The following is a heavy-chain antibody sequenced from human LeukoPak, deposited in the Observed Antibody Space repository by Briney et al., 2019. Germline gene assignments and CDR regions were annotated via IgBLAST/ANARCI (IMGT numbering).Heavy chain of an antibody. V-gene: IGHV4-4*07. CDR2: IYTSGST. J-gene: IGHJ4*02. Sequence: PSETLSLTCTVSGGSTSSYYWSWIRQPAGKGLEWIGRIYTSGSTNYNPSLKSRVTMSVDTSKNQFSLKLSSVTAADTAVYYCARVRYSSGWDRLDYWGQGTLVTVSS. CDR3: ARVRYSSGWDRLDY. CDR1: GGSTSSYY. D-gene: IGHD6-19*01.